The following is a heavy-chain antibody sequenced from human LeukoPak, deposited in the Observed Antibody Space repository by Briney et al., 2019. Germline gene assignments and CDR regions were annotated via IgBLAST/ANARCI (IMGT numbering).Heavy chain of an antibody. Sequence: SETLSLTCTVSGGSISTYYWTWIRQTPGKGLEWIGFIYYSGSTNYNPSLKSRVTMSVDTSKNQFSLKLSSVTAADTAVYYCAGHNNYYDSSGSFDYWGQGTLVTVSS. V-gene: IGHV4-59*01. CDR1: GGSISTYY. D-gene: IGHD3-22*01. CDR2: IYYSGST. CDR3: AGHNNYYDSSGSFDY. J-gene: IGHJ4*02.